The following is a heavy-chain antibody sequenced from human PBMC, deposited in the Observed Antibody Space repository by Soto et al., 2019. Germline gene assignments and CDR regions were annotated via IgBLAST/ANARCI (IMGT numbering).Heavy chain of an antibody. D-gene: IGHD3-3*01. CDR1: GYTFTSYG. CDR2: ISAYNGNT. V-gene: IGHV1-18*01. Sequence: GASVKVSCKASGYTFTSYGISWVRQAPGQGLEWMGWISAYNGNTNYAQKLQGRVTMTTDTSTSTAYMELRSLRSDDTAVYYCARVYDFWSGYYPHYYYYIDVWGKGTTVTVSS. CDR3: ARVYDFWSGYYPHYYYYIDV. J-gene: IGHJ6*03.